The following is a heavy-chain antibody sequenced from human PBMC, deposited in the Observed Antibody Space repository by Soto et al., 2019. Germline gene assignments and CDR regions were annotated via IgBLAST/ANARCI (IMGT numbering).Heavy chain of an antibody. CDR3: VRTARQGAVAPHWFDR. D-gene: IGHD2-21*02. V-gene: IGHV4-30-4*08. CDR2: VYYTGST. CDR1: GDSISSSSYY. Sequence: SETLSLTCTVSGDSISSSSYYWGWIRQPPGKGLEWIGYVYYTGSTYYNPSLMSRLTISVDTSKNQFSLKLTSVTAAETAVYYCVRTARQGAVAPHWFDRWGQGTQVTVSS. J-gene: IGHJ5*02.